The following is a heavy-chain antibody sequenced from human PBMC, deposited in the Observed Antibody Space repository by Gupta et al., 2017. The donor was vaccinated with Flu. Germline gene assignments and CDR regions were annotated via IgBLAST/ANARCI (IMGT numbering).Heavy chain of an antibody. CDR2: IYYSGST. D-gene: IGHD3-16*01. V-gene: IGHV4-59*08. Sequence: QVQLQESGPGLVKPSETLSLTCTVSGGSISSYYWSWIRQPPGKGLEWIGYIYYSGSTNYNPSLKSRVTISVDTSKNQFSLKLSSVTAADTAVYYCARGINYDYVWGSYSTYFDYWGQGTLVTVSS. CDR3: ARGINYDYVWGSYSTYFDY. CDR1: GGSISSYY. J-gene: IGHJ4*02.